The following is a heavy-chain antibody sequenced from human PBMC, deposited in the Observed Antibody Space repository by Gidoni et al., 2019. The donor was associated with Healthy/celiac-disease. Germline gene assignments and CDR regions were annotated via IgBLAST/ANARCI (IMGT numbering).Heavy chain of an antibody. Sequence: QVQLVQSGAEVKKPGSSVKVSCKASGGTFSSYAISWVRQAPGQGLEWMGRIIPILGIANYAQKFQGRVTITADKSTSTAYMELSSLRSEDTAVYYCARDVLSVVGADSYWYFDLWGRGTLVTVSS. J-gene: IGHJ2*01. D-gene: IGHD1-26*01. CDR3: ARDVLSVVGADSYWYFDL. V-gene: IGHV1-69*04. CDR2: IIPILGIA. CDR1: GGTFSSYA.